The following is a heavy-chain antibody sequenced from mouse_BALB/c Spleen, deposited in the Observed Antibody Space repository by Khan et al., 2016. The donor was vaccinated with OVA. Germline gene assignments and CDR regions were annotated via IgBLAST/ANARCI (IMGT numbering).Heavy chain of an antibody. CDR3: ARKNYYGYAMDY. J-gene: IGHJ4*01. D-gene: IGHD1-1*01. CDR2: ISYGGST. V-gene: IGHV3-2*02. CDR1: GYSITSVYA. Sequence: EVQLVESGPGLVKPSQSLSLTCTVTGYSITSVYAWDWIRQFPGNKLEWMGYISYGGSTSYNPSLKSRISITRDTSKNQFFLQLNSVTTEDTATYYCARKNYYGYAMDYWGQGTSVTVSS.